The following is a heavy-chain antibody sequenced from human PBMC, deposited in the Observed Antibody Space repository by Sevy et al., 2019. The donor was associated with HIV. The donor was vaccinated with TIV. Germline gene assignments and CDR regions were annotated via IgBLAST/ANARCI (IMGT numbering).Heavy chain of an antibody. D-gene: IGHD3-3*01. CDR2: IISSSSYI. CDR1: RFTFSSYS. Sequence: GGSLRLSCAASRFTFSSYSMNWVRQAPGKGLEWVSSIISSSSYIYYADSVKGRFTISRDNAKNSLYLQMNSLRAEDTAVYYCARGRGDFWRGYRSPTDYWGHGTLVTVSS. CDR3: ARGRGDFWRGYRSPTDY. V-gene: IGHV3-21*01. J-gene: IGHJ4*01.